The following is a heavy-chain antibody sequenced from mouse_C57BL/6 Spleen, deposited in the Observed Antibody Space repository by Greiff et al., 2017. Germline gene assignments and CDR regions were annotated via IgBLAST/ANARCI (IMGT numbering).Heavy chain of an antibody. V-gene: IGHV1-26*01. CDR3: ARSFYSNYEWFAY. CDR2: INPNNGGT. Sequence: EVQLQQSGPELVKPGASVKISCKASGYTFTDYYMNWVKQSHGKSLEWIGDINPNNGGTSYNQKFKGKATLTVDKSSSTAYMELRSLTSEDSAVYYCARSFYSNYEWFAYWGQGTLVTVSA. CDR1: GYTFTDYY. J-gene: IGHJ3*01. D-gene: IGHD2-5*01.